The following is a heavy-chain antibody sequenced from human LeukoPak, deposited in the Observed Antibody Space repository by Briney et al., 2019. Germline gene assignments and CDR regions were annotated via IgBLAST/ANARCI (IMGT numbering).Heavy chain of an antibody. CDR3: ARVELGVGTAMTEYNWFDP. D-gene: IGHD2-21*02. CDR1: GGSISSSSYY. CDR2: IYYSGST. V-gene: IGHV4-39*07. Sequence: PSETLSLTCTVSGGSISSSSYYWGWIRQPPGKGLEWIGSIYYSGSTYYNPSLKSRVTISVDTSKNQFSLKLSSVTAADTAVYYCARVELGVGTAMTEYNWFDPWGQGTLVTVSS. J-gene: IGHJ5*02.